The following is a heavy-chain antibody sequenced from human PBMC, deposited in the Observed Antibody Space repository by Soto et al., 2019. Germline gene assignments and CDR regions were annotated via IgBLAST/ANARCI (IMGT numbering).Heavy chain of an antibody. CDR3: VRVRLCGFSGVGSYPRVINH. J-gene: IGHJ5*02. CDR2: TKNKANSYTT. CDR1: GFTFSDHY. V-gene: IGHV3-72*01. D-gene: IGHD5-12*01. Sequence: EVQLVESGGGLVQPGGSLRLSCAASGFTFSDHYMDWVRQAPGKGLEWVGRTKNKANSYTTQYAASVKGRFTISRDDSKNSLSIKIKGLKTEDTAVYDGVRVRLCGFSGVGSYPRVINHWGQGPLATVSS.